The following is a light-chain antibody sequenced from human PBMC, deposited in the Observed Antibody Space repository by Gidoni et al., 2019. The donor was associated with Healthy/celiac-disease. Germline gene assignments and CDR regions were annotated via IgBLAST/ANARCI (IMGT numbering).Light chain of an antibody. Sequence: IRMTQSPSSFSASTGDRVTITCRASQGISSYLAWYQQKPGKAPKLLIYAASTLQSGVPSRFSGSGSGTDFTLTISCLQSEDFATYYCQQYYSYPLTFGGGTKVEIK. CDR2: AAS. CDR1: QGISSY. V-gene: IGKV1-8*01. CDR3: QQYYSYPLT. J-gene: IGKJ4*01.